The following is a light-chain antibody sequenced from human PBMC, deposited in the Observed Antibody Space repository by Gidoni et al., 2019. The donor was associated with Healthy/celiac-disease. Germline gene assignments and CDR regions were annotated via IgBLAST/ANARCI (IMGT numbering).Light chain of an antibody. Sequence: IRMTQSPSSFSASTGDRVTITCRASQGISSYLAWYQQKPGKAPKLLIYAASTLQSGVPSRFSGSGSGTDFTLTISCLQSEDFATYYCQQYYSYPLTFGGGTKVEIK. CDR2: AAS. CDR1: QGISSY. V-gene: IGKV1-8*01. CDR3: QQYYSYPLT. J-gene: IGKJ4*01.